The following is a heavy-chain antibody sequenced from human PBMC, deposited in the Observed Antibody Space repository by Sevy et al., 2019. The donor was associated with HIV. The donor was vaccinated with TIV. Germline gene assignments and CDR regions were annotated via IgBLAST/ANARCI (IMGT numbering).Heavy chain of an antibody. Sequence: GGSLRLSCVAYGFTFNSHTMTWVRQAPGKGLEWVSSISSSGSIYYSDSMKGRFTISRDNAKNSLYLQMNSLRAEDTALYFCAREASHCTSTSCYEGYVDYSGQGTLVTVSS. CDR3: AREASHCTSTSCYEGYVDY. CDR2: ISSSGSI. V-gene: IGHV3-21*01. J-gene: IGHJ4*02. CDR1: GFTFNSHT. D-gene: IGHD2-2*01.